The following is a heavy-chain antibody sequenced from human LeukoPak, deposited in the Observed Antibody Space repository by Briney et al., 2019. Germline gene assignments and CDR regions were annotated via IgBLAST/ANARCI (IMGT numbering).Heavy chain of an antibody. D-gene: IGHD5-24*01. Sequence: SETLSLTCTVSGGSISSYYWSWIRQPPGKGLEWIGYIHYSGSTNYNPSLKSRVTISVDTSKNQFSLKLRSVTAADTAVYYCAREAREGHVFDIWGQGTMVTVSS. CDR1: GGSISSYY. CDR2: IHYSGST. J-gene: IGHJ3*02. V-gene: IGHV4-59*01. CDR3: AREAREGHVFDI.